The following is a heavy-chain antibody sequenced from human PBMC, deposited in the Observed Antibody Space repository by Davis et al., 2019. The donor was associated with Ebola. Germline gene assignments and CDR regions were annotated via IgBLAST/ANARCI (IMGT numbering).Heavy chain of an antibody. J-gene: IGHJ6*02. D-gene: IGHD3-3*01. CDR2: IRSKANSYAT. CDR1: GFTFSGSA. Sequence: GGSLRLSCAASGFTFSGSAMHWVRQASGKGLEWVGRIRSKANSYATAYAASVKGRFTISRDDSKNTAYLQMNSLKTEDTAVYYCARDCRFLEWKGLGSHYYYYGMDVWGQGTTVTVSS. CDR3: ARDCRFLEWKGLGSHYYYYGMDV. V-gene: IGHV3-73*01.